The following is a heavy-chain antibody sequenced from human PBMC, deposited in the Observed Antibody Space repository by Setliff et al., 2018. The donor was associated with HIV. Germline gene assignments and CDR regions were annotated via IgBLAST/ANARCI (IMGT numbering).Heavy chain of an antibody. V-gene: IGHV4-34*01. D-gene: IGHD3-3*01. CDR1: GGSFSGYY. J-gene: IGHJ6*03. Sequence: KASETLSLTCAVYGGSFSGYYWSWIRQPPGKGLEWIGEINHDRTTNYNPSLKSRVTISVDTSKNQFSLTPNSVTAADTAVYYCARGSRQLTIFGVVFKTNYYFMDVWGKGTAVTVSS. CDR2: INHDRTT. CDR3: ARGSRQLTIFGVVFKTNYYFMDV.